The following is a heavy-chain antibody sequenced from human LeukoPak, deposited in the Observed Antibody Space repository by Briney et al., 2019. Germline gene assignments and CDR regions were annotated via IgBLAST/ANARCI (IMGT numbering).Heavy chain of an antibody. CDR2: IYYSGST. CDR3: ARDPSYHGGYFDY. V-gene: IGHV4-59*01. Sequence: PSETLSLTCTVSGGSINSYYWSWIRQPPGKGLEWIGYIYYSGSTNYNPSLKSRDTISVDTSKNQFSLKLSSVTAADTAVYYCARDPSYHGGYFDYWGQGTLVTVFS. J-gene: IGHJ4*02. CDR1: GGSINSYY. D-gene: IGHD2-2*01.